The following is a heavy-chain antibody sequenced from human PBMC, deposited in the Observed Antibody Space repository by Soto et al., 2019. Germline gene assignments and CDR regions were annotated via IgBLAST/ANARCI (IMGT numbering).Heavy chain of an antibody. V-gene: IGHV3-23*01. D-gene: IGHD1-26*01. CDR2: ISGHGDST. Sequence: EVQLLESGGDLVQPGGSLRLSCAASGFTFSTYAMNWVRQAPGKGLEWVSAISGHGDSTYYADSVKGRFTISRDNSKNTLYLQMNSLRAEDRAVYYCAKEYSYSRTHGLDIWGQGTMVIVSS. J-gene: IGHJ3*02. CDR3: AKEYSYSRTHGLDI. CDR1: GFTFSTYA.